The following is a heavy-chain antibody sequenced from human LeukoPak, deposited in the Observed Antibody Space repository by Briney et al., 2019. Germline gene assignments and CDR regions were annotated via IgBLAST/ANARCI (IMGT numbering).Heavy chain of an antibody. J-gene: IGHJ4*02. CDR3: ARSYCSSTSCRPHFDY. D-gene: IGHD2-2*01. CDR1: GFTFSSYS. Sequence: PAGTLSLTCAASGFTFSSYSRNWVRQAPGQGLEWVSYISSSSSTLYYADSVKGRFTISRDNAKNSLYLQMTSLRAEDTAVYYCARSYCSSTSCRPHFDYWGQGTLVTVSS. V-gene: IGHV3-48*01. CDR2: ISSSSSTL.